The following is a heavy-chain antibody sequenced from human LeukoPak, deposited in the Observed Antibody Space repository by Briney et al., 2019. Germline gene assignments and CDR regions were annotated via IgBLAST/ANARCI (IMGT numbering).Heavy chain of an antibody. CDR1: GGSISSYY. V-gene: IGHV4-4*07. CDR3: ARSHYYDSSGTFDY. Sequence: SETLSLTCTVSGGSISSYYRSWIRQPAGKGLEWIGRIYTSGSTNCNPSLKSRVTMSVDTSKNQFSLKLSSVTAADTAVYYCARSHYYDSSGTFDYWGQGTLVTVSS. J-gene: IGHJ4*02. CDR2: IYTSGST. D-gene: IGHD3-22*01.